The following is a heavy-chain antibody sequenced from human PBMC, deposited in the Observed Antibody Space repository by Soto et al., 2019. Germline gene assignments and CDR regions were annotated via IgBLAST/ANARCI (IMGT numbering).Heavy chain of an antibody. CDR2: INHSGST. J-gene: IGHJ6*02. CDR1: GGSFSGYY. D-gene: IGHD3-10*01. CDR3: ARGVGSYGSGSYNYYYYYYGMDV. V-gene: IGHV4-34*01. Sequence: SETLSLTCAVYGGSFSGYYWSWIRQPPGKGLEWIGEINHSGSTNYNPSLKSRVTISVDTSKNQFSLKLSSVTAADTAVYYCARGVGSYGSGSYNYYYYYYGMDVWGQGTTVTVSS.